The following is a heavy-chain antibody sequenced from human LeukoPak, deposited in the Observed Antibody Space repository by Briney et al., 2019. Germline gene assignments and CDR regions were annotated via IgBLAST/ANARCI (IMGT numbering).Heavy chain of an antibody. D-gene: IGHD1-1*01. Sequence: LAGGSLRLSCAASGFTFSSYWMSWVRQAPGKGLEWVANIKEDGSEKYHADSLKGRFTISRDNAKNSLYLQLNSLRAEDTAIYFCANLLENYWGQGTLVTVSS. J-gene: IGHJ4*02. CDR1: GFTFSSYW. CDR3: ANLLENY. CDR2: IKEDGSEK. V-gene: IGHV3-7*01.